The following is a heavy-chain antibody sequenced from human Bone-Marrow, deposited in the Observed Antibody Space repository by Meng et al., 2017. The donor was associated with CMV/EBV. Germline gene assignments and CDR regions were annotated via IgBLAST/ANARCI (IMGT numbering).Heavy chain of an antibody. V-gene: IGHV3-23*01. J-gene: IGHJ4*02. CDR1: GFTVSSNY. CDR2: ISGSGGST. Sequence: GESLKISCAASGFTVSSNYMSWVRQAPGKGLEWVSAISGSGGSTYYADSVKGRFTISRDNSKNTLYLQMNSLRAEDTAVYYCAKDRRIGLQRRYIAAAGIDYWGQGTLVTVSS. CDR3: AKDRRIGLQRRYIAAAGIDY. D-gene: IGHD6-13*01.